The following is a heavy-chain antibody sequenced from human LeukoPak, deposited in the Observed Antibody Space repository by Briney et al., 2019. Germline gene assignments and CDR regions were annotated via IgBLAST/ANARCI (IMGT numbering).Heavy chain of an antibody. Sequence: AASVKVSCRASGYXFISYGISWVRQAPGQGLEWIGWISAYNGNTNYAQNLQGRVTMTTDTSTSTVYMELRSLRSDDTAVYYCARDRRGYYDSSGYGDYWGQGTLVTVSS. CDR1: GYXFISYG. V-gene: IGHV1-18*04. J-gene: IGHJ4*02. CDR2: ISAYNGNT. D-gene: IGHD3-22*01. CDR3: ARDRRGYYDSSGYGDY.